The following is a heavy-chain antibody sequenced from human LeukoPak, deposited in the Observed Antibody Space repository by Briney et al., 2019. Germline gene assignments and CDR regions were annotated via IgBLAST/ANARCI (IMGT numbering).Heavy chain of an antibody. Sequence: ASVQDSCKASGYTFTGYYMHWLRQAPGKGLEWMGRNNPNSGGTNYAQKFQGRVTTTRDTSISTAYMELSRLRSDDTAVYYGARPTKHDYSKPLDYWGQGTLVTDSS. J-gene: IGHJ4*02. D-gene: IGHD4-11*01. V-gene: IGHV1-2*06. CDR1: GYTFTGYY. CDR3: ARPTKHDYSKPLDY. CDR2: NNPNSGGT.